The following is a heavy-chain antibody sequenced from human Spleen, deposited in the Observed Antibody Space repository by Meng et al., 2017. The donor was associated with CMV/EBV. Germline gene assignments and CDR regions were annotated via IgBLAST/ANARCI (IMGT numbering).Heavy chain of an antibody. Sequence: GGSLRLSCAASGFTFSTYGMDWVRQAPGKGLEWVSSISDSSTYTYYADSVKGRFTISRDNAKNSLYLQMNSLRSEDTAVYYCARIPPGYDFWSGYSGDRYYYGMDVWGQGTTVTVSS. CDR3: ARIPPGYDFWSGYSGDRYYYGMDV. CDR1: GFTFSTYG. V-gene: IGHV3-21*04. CDR2: ISDSSTYT. J-gene: IGHJ6*02. D-gene: IGHD3-3*01.